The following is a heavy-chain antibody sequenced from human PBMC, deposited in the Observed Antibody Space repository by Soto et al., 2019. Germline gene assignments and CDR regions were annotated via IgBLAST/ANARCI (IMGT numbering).Heavy chain of an antibody. CDR1: GGSISSGGYY. J-gene: IGHJ3*02. V-gene: IGHV4-61*08. CDR3: ARGDAETLTSMVRGVPYDQDDAFDI. Sequence: SETLSLTCTVSGGSISSGGYYWSWIRQHPGKGLEWIGYIYYSGSTNYNPSLKSRVTISVDTSKNQFSLKLSSVTAADTAVYYCARGDAETLTSMVRGVPYDQDDAFDIWGQGTMVTVSS. D-gene: IGHD3-10*01. CDR2: IYYSGST.